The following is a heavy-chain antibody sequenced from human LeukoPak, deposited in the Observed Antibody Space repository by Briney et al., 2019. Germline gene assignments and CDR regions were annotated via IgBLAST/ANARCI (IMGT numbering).Heavy chain of an antibody. D-gene: IGHD2-15*01. CDR1: GYSFTSYW. Sequence: GESLQISCKGSGYSFTSYWIGWVRQLPGKGLEWMGIIYPGDSDTRYSPSFQGQVTISADKSISTAYLQWSSLKASDTAMYYCARLASRFVVEDYFDYWGQGTLVTVSS. J-gene: IGHJ4*02. CDR3: ARLASRFVVEDYFDY. CDR2: IYPGDSDT. V-gene: IGHV5-51*01.